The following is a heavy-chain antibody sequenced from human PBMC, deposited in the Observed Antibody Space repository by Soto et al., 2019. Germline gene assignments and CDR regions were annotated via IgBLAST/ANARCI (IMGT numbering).Heavy chain of an antibody. Sequence: EVQLVESGGGLVQPGGSLRLSCAASGFTFNRYWMGWVRQAPGKGPEWLANIKQDGSERYYVDSVKGRFTISRDNVKNSVYLQMNSLRAEDTAVYYCTWTISALPGDDYWGQGTLVTVSS. D-gene: IGHD6-6*01. CDR3: TWTISALPGDDY. CDR1: GFTFNRYW. J-gene: IGHJ4*02. V-gene: IGHV3-7*01. CDR2: IKQDGSER.